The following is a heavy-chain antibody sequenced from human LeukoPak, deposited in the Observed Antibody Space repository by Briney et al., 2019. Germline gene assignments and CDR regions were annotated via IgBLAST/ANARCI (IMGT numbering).Heavy chain of an antibody. J-gene: IGHJ4*02. CDR3: GGGAYSSGWFGDY. Sequence: PGRSLRLSCAASGFTFGDYAMHWVRQAPGKGLEWVAVISYDGSNKYYADSVKGRFTISRDNSKNTLYLQMNSLRAEDTAVYYCGGGAYSSGWFGDYWGQGTLVTVSS. CDR1: GFTFGDYA. CDR2: ISYDGSNK. D-gene: IGHD6-19*01. V-gene: IGHV3-30-3*01.